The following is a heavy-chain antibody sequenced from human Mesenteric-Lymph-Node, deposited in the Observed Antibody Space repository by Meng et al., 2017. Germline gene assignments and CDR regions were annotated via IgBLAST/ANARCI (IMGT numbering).Heavy chain of an antibody. V-gene: IGHV3-48*03. CDR2: ISSSGSTI. CDR1: GFTFSSYE. CDR3: ARDNLKRVGYSYGLDY. J-gene: IGHJ4*02. Sequence: GESLKISCAASGFTFSSYEMNWVRQAPGKGLEWVSYISSSGSTIYYADSVKGRFTISRDNAKNSLYLQMNSLRAEDTAVYYCARDNLKRVGYSYGLDYWGQGTLVTVSS. D-gene: IGHD5-18*01.